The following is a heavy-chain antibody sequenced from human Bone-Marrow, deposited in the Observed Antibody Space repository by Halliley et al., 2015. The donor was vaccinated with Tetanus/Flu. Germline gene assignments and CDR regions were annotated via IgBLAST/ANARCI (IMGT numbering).Heavy chain of an antibody. D-gene: IGHD6-13*01. V-gene: IGHV4-39*01. Sequence: LRLSCTVSGGSISIKTYHWAWIRQTPGEGLEWIGSMSESGKTYYNTALKSRVTISIDTSKNQFSLKVRSVTAADTATYFCARQTGQLEKYNWLGPWGQGTQVTVSS. J-gene: IGHJ5*02. CDR2: MSESGKT. CDR1: GGSISIKTYH. CDR3: ARQTGQLEKYNWLGP.